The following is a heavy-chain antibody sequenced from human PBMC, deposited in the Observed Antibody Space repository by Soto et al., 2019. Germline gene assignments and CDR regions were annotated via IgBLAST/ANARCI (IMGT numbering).Heavy chain of an antibody. D-gene: IGHD3-22*01. Sequence: ASVKVSCKASGGTFSSYAISWVRQAPGQGLEWMGGIIPIFGTANYAQKFQGRVTITADESTSTAYMELSSLRSEDTAVYYCARDCYYDSSGYYYYYGMDVWGQGTTVTVSS. CDR3: ARDCYYDSSGYYYYYGMDV. J-gene: IGHJ6*02. CDR2: IIPIFGTA. V-gene: IGHV1-69*13. CDR1: GGTFSSYA.